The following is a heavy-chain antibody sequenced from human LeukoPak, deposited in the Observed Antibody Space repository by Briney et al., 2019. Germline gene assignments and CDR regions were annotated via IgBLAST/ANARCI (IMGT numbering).Heavy chain of an antibody. Sequence: SETLSLTCTVSGGSTSSGSYYWNWIRQPAGKGLEWIGRIYTSGSTNYNTSLKSRVTISVDTSKNQFSLKLSSVTAADTAVYYCARGGRDGYNNWFDPWGQGTLVTVSS. CDR3: ARGGRDGYNNWFDP. D-gene: IGHD5-24*01. J-gene: IGHJ5*02. V-gene: IGHV4-61*02. CDR1: GGSTSSGSYY. CDR2: IYTSGST.